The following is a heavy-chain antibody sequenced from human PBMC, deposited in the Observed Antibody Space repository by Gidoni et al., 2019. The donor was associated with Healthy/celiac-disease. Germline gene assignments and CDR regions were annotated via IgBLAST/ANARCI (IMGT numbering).Heavy chain of an antibody. CDR1: GGSISSGGYS. V-gene: IGHV4-30-2*01. CDR2: IYHSGST. CDR3: ARANTMVRGVRGYNWFDP. D-gene: IGHD3-10*01. J-gene: IGHJ5*02. Sequence: QLQLQESGSGLVKPSQTLSLTCAVSGGSISSGGYSWSWIRQPPGKGLEWIGYIYHSGSTYYNPSLKSRVTISVDRSKNQFSLKLSSVTAADTAVYYCARANTMVRGVRGYNWFDPWGQGTLVTVSS.